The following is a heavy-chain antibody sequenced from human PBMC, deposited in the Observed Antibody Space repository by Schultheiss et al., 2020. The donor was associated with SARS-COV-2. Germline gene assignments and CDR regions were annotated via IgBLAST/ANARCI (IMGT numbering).Heavy chain of an antibody. CDR3: ARDVVATEY. CDR2: IHLSDSSAYYDSNT. Sequence: GGSLRLSCVASGLSSDYMHWVRQAPGKGLVWVSAIHLSDSSAYYDSNTYYADSVKGRFTISRDNSKNTLYLQMNSLSAEDTAVYYCARDVVATEYWGQGTLVTVSS. D-gene: IGHD2-15*01. J-gene: IGHJ4*02. CDR1: GLSSDY. V-gene: IGHV3-53*01.